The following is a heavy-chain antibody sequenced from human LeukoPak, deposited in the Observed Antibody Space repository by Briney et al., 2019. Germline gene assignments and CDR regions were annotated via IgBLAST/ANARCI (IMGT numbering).Heavy chain of an antibody. CDR3: ARGVAAASNWFDP. J-gene: IGHJ5*02. Sequence: SETLSLTCTVSGYSISSGYYWGWIRQPPGKGLEWIGYIYYSGSTYYNPSLKSRVTISVDTSKNQFSLKLSSVTAADTAVYYCARGVAAASNWFDPWGQGTLVTVSS. V-gene: IGHV4-38-2*02. D-gene: IGHD6-13*01. CDR2: IYYSGST. CDR1: GYSISSGYY.